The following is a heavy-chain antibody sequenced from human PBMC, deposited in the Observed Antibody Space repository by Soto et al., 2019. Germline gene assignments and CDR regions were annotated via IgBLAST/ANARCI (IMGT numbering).Heavy chain of an antibody. CDR1: GFTFSSYE. CDR3: ATSMRYDSSGYYYLGYFQH. V-gene: IGHV3-48*03. D-gene: IGHD3-22*01. Sequence: GGSLRLSCAASGFTFSSYEMNWVRQAPGKGLEWVSYISSSGSTIYYADSVKGRFTISRDNAKNSLYLQMNSLRAEDTAVYYCATSMRYDSSGYYYLGYFQHWGQGTLVTVSS. J-gene: IGHJ1*01. CDR2: ISSSGSTI.